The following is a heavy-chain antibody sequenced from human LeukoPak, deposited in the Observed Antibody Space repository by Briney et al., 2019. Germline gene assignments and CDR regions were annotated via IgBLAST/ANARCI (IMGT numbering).Heavy chain of an antibody. Sequence: GGSLRLSCAASRFTFSNAWLNWVRQAPGKGLEWVAFIRYDGSNKYYADSVKGRFTISRDNSKNTLYLQMNSLRAEDTAVYYCAKDRYQLLLPDYWGQGTLVTVSS. D-gene: IGHD2-2*01. CDR1: RFTFSNAW. J-gene: IGHJ4*02. CDR2: IRYDGSNK. V-gene: IGHV3-30*02. CDR3: AKDRYQLLLPDY.